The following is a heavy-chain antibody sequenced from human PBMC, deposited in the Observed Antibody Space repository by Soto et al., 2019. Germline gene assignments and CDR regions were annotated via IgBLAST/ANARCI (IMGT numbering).Heavy chain of an antibody. CDR2: ISTYNGNP. V-gene: IGHV1-18*01. CDR1: GYIFTSQG. D-gene: IGHD1-7*01. J-gene: IGHJ4*02. Sequence: QIQLVQSGAEVKKPGASVKVSCKASGYIFTSQGISWVRQAPGQGLEWMGWISTYNGNPNYAQKLQCRVTMTTNTSTTTACLELRSLTSDDTAVYYCARGRTRALDYWGQGTPVIVSS. CDR3: ARGRTRALDY.